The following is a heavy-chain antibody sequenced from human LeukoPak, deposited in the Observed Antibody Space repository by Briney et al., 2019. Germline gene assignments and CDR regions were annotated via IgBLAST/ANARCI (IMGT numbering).Heavy chain of an antibody. D-gene: IGHD3-10*01. CDR3: TRIERDGSGKPPYYYYYMDV. J-gene: IGHJ6*03. V-gene: IGHV4-59*01. CDR1: GGSISSYH. Sequence: PSETLSLTCSVSGGSISSYHWSWIRQPPGKGLEWIGYISYSGYTNYNPSLQSRVTISLDRSKNQFSVKLTSVTAADTAVYYCTRIERDGSGKPPYYYYYMDVWGKGTTVTVSS. CDR2: ISYSGYT.